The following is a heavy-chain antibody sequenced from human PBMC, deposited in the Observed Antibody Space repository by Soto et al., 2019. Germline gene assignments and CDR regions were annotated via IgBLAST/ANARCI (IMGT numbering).Heavy chain of an antibody. D-gene: IGHD3-10*01. V-gene: IGHV3-30*03. CDR2: ISYDGNNN. CDR3: ARDLWFGESFRYYFDY. J-gene: IGHJ4*02. CDR1: GFTFSSYG. Sequence: GGSLRLSCAASGFTFSSYGMHWVRQAPGKGLEWVASISYDGNNNYYADSVKGRFTISRDNSKNTLYLQVNSLRAEDTAVYYCARDLWFGESFRYYFDYWAQGTLVTVSS.